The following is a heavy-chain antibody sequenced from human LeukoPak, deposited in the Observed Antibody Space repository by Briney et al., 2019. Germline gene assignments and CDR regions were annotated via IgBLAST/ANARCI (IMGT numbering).Heavy chain of an antibody. J-gene: IGHJ4*02. CDR1: GFTFDDYV. D-gene: IGHD7-27*01. CDR2: IHWNSVST. CDR3: AKDGNWARFEN. V-gene: IGHV3-20*04. Sequence: PGGSLRLSCVASGFTFDDYVISWVRQAPGKGLEWVSRIHWNSVSTPYVDSVKGRSTICIDNSKNTLYLQMNSPRAEDAAVYYCAKDGNWARFENWGQGTLVTVSS.